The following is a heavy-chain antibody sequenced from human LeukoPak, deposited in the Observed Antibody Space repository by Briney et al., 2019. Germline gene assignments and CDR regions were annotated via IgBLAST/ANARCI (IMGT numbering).Heavy chain of an antibody. D-gene: IGHD2-21*02. Sequence: GASVKVSCKASGYTFTSYYMHWVRQAPGQGLERMGRINPNSGGTNYAQKFQGRVTMTRDTSISTAYMELSRLRSDDTAVYYCARVYCGGDCYLSFDYRGQGTLVTVSS. J-gene: IGHJ4*02. CDR1: GYTFTSYY. CDR3: ARVYCGGDCYLSFDY. V-gene: IGHV1-2*06. CDR2: INPNSGGT.